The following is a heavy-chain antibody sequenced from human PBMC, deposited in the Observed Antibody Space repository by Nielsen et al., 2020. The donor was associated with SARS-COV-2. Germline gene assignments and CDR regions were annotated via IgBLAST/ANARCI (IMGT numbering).Heavy chain of an antibody. V-gene: IGHV5-51*01. Sequence: GGSLRLSCPVSGYTFTNYWIGWVRQVPGKGLEWMGIIYFGDSDTRYSPSFQGQVTISTDKSIRTAYLQWSSLKASDTAMYYCARHGVTPHDDDAFDIWGQGAMVTVSS. CDR2: IYFGDSDT. CDR1: GYTFTNYW. J-gene: IGHJ3*02. CDR3: ARHGVTPHDDDAFDI. D-gene: IGHD2-8*01.